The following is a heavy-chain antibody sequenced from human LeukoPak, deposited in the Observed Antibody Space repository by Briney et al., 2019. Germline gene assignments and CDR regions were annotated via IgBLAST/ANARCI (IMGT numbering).Heavy chain of an antibody. CDR2: IYYSGRS. D-gene: IGHD1/OR15-1a*01. Sequence: SETLSLTCTVSGGSISSSNYYWGWIRQPPGKGLEWIGSIYYSGRSYYNPSLKSRVTISVDTSKNQFSLKLSSVTAADTAVYYCARDQRYNWNNDAFDIWGQGTMVTVSS. CDR3: ARDQRYNWNNDAFDI. CDR1: GGSISSSNYY. V-gene: IGHV4-39*07. J-gene: IGHJ3*02.